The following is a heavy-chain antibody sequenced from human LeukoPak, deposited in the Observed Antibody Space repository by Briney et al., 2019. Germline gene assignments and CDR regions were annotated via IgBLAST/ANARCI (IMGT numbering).Heavy chain of an antibody. V-gene: IGHV3-7*03. Sequence: PGGSLRLSCAASGFTFSSYWMNWVRQAPGKGLEWVANIKQDGSEKYYVDSVQGRFTISRDNAKSSLYLQMNSLRAEDTAVYYCAKVGHSSSWSAYYYYGMDVWGQGTTVTVSS. CDR2: IKQDGSEK. CDR1: GFTFSSYW. J-gene: IGHJ6*02. CDR3: AKVGHSSSWSAYYYYGMDV. D-gene: IGHD6-13*01.